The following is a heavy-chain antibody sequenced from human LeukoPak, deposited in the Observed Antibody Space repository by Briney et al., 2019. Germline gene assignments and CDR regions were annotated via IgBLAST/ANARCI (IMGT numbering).Heavy chain of an antibody. CDR2: IYPGDSDT. CDR3: ARQRFTMRAYAGNWFDP. CDR1: GYSFTTHW. V-gene: IGHV5-51*01. J-gene: IGHJ5*02. Sequence: GESLQISCKASGYSFTTHWIGWVRQMPGKGLEWMGIIYPGDSDTRYSPSFQGRVTISADKSISTAYLQWSSLKASDTAMYYCARQRFTMRAYAGNWFDPWGQGTLVTVSS. D-gene: IGHD3-10*01.